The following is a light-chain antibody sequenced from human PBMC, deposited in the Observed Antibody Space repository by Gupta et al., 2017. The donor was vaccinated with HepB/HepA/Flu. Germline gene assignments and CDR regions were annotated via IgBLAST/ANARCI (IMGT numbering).Light chain of an antibody. CDR1: SSNLGGRYD. Sequence: VLPYPPSVAEAPGQRVTTSCTGSSSNLGGRYDVHWYVQVPGTAPKLLLFWNNNRPAGVPDRFSCSKSCSSASLGITGLQPEDEADYYCQSYDGRLSGSWVFGTGTKVTVL. CDR3: QSYDGRLSGSWV. J-gene: IGLJ1*01. V-gene: IGLV1-40*01. CDR2: WNN.